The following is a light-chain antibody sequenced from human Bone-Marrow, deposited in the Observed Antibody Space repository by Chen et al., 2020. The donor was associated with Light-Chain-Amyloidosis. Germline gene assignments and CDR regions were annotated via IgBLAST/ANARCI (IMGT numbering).Light chain of an antibody. Sequence: DIQMTPSASSLSTSVGDRVTITCRASQSISTYLNWYQHKPGVAPRLLIYAASKLQSGVPSRFSGSWSGTDFTLTISNLEPDDSATYYCQQSYNTPHTFGQGTNLEIK. CDR3: QQSYNTPHT. CDR2: AAS. CDR1: QSISTY. V-gene: IGKV1-39*01. J-gene: IGKJ2*01.